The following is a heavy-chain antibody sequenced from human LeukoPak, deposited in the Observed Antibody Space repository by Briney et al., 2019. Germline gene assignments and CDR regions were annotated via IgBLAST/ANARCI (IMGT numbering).Heavy chain of an antibody. D-gene: IGHD2-15*01. CDR2: ISGSGGST. V-gene: IGHV3-23*01. Sequence: GGSLRLSCAASGFTFSSYAMSWVRQAPGKGLEWVSAISGSGGSTYYADSVKGRFTISRDNSKNTLYLQMNSLKAEDTAVYYCAKDSNCSGGSCYLYWGQGTLVTVSS. CDR1: GFTFSSYA. CDR3: AKDSNCSGGSCYLY. J-gene: IGHJ4*02.